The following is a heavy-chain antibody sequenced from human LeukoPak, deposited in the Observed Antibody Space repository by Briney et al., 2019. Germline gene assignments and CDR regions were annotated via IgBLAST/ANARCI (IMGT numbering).Heavy chain of an antibody. V-gene: IGHV3-7*01. Sequence: GGSLRLSCAASRFTFSSYWMSWVRQAPGKGLEWVANIKQDGSEKYYVDSVKGRFTISRDNAKNSLYLQMNSLRAEDTAVYYCARANYYDSSFLYYYYMDVWGKGTTVTVSS. CDR3: ARANYYDSSFLYYYYMDV. CDR1: RFTFSSYW. D-gene: IGHD3-22*01. J-gene: IGHJ6*03. CDR2: IKQDGSEK.